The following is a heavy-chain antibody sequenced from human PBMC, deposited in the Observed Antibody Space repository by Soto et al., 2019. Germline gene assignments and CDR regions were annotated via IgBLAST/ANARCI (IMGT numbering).Heavy chain of an antibody. V-gene: IGHV3-23*01. Sequence: EVQLLESGGTLVQLGGSLRLSCAASGFTFSNYAMSWVRPAPGKGLEWVSAISSSGRQTYYADSVRGRFTILRDNSKNALYLQMSSLRAGDTAVYYCAKDRTTFGVINQYFFDSWGQGTLVAVSS. D-gene: IGHD3-3*01. CDR2: ISSSGRQT. J-gene: IGHJ4*02. CDR1: GFTFSNYA. CDR3: AKDRTTFGVINQYFFDS.